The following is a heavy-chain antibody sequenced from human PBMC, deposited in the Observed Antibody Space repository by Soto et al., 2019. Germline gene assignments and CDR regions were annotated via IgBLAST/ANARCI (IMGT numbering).Heavy chain of an antibody. D-gene: IGHD6-19*01. Sequence: QVQLVESGGGVVQPGRSLRLSCAASGFTFSSYGMHWVRQAPGKGLEWVAVISYDGSNKYYADSVKGRFTISRDNSKNTLYLQMNSLRAEDTAVYYCAKCNEQWLARGWFDPWGQGTLVTVSS. CDR2: ISYDGSNK. CDR1: GFTFSSYG. V-gene: IGHV3-30*18. CDR3: AKCNEQWLARGWFDP. J-gene: IGHJ5*02.